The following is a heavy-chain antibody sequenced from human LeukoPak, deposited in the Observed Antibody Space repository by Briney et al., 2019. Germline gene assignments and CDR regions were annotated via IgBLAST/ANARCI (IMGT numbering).Heavy chain of an antibody. CDR1: GYTFTSYY. D-gene: IGHD2-2*01. CDR2: INPSGGTT. Sequence: ASVKVSCKASGYTFTSYYMHWVRQAPGQGLEWMGIINPSGGTTTYAQKFQGRVTMTRGTPTSTVYMELSSLRSEDTAVYYCARPTSIIPASNIYYYYYAMDVWGQGTTVTVSS. J-gene: IGHJ6*02. V-gene: IGHV1-46*01. CDR3: ARPTSIIPASNIYYYYYAMDV.